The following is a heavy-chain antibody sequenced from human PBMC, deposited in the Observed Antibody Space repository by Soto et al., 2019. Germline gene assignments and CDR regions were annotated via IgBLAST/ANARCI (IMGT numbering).Heavy chain of an antibody. D-gene: IGHD2-2*01. CDR2: IIPFFGSA. CDR3: ATGSPYCTNTSCYTGYYGMNV. J-gene: IGHJ6*02. V-gene: IGHV1-69*06. CDR1: GDTFSSYA. Sequence: QAQLEQSGAEVKKPGSSVKVSCKASGDTFSSYAISWVRQAPGQGLEWMGGIIPFFGSAKYAQKFQGRVTITAGKSTSTAYMELTSLRSEDTAVYFCATGSPYCTNTSCYTGYYGMNVWGQGTTVTVSS.